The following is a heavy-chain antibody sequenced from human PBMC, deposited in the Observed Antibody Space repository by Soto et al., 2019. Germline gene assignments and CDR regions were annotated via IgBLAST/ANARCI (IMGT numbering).Heavy chain of an antibody. V-gene: IGHV1-18*01. CDR3: ARSYCSGGSCYRGSSWFDP. Sequence: QVQLVQSGAEVKKPGASVKVSCKASGYTFTSYGISWVRQAPGQGLEWMGWISAYNGNTNYAQKLQGRVTMTTDTYTRTAYMELRSLRSDETAVYYCARSYCSGGSCYRGSSWFDPWGQGTLVTVSS. D-gene: IGHD2-15*01. CDR2: ISAYNGNT. J-gene: IGHJ5*02. CDR1: GYTFTSYG.